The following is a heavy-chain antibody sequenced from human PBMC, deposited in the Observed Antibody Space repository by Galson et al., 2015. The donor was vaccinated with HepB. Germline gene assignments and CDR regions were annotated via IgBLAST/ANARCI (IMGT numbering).Heavy chain of an antibody. D-gene: IGHD6-13*01. CDR2: ISYDGSNK. J-gene: IGHJ5*02. CDR3: AREYSSSWYGNWFDP. V-gene: IGHV3-30-3*01. Sequence: SLRLSCAASGFTFSSYAMHWVRQAPGKGLEWVAVISYDGSNKYYADSVKGRFTISRDNSKNTLYLQMNSLRAEDTAVYYCAREYSSSWYGNWFDPWGQGTLVTVSS. CDR1: GFTFSSYA.